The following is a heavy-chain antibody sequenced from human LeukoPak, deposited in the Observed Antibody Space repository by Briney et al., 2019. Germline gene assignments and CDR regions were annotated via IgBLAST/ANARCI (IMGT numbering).Heavy chain of an antibody. V-gene: IGHV3-66*01. J-gene: IGHJ4*02. CDR2: LYSDGST. CDR3: ARGPGWNYFDY. D-gene: IGHD2-15*01. Sequence: GGPLRLSCEVSGFTARIYYMTWIRQAPGRGLEWVSYLYSDGSTYYADSVKDRFTVPRDNSKNTVYLQMSSLRAEDTAVYYCARGPGWNYFDYWGQGTLVTVSS. CDR1: GFTARIYY.